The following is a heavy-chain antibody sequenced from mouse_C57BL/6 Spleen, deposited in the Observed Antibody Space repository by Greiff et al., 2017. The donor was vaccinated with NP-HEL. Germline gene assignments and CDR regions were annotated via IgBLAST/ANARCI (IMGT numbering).Heavy chain of an antibody. D-gene: IGHD1-1*01. CDR1: GYSITSGYY. Sequence: EVQVVESGPGLVKPSQSLSLTCSVTGYSITSGYYWNWIRQFPGNKLEWMGYISYDGSNNYNPSLKNRISITRDTSQNQFFLKLNSVTTEDTATYYCAREVYYYGSGYFDVWGTGTTVTVSS. J-gene: IGHJ1*03. CDR2: ISYDGSN. V-gene: IGHV3-6*01. CDR3: AREVYYYGSGYFDV.